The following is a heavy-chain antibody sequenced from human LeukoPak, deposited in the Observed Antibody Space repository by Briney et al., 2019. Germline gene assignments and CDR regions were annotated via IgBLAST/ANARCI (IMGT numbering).Heavy chain of an antibody. CDR2: ISGSGGST. Sequence: GGSLRLSCAASGFTFRSSAMTWVRQSPVKGLEWVSSISGSGGSTYYANSVKGRFNISRDNSKNTLYLQMNSLRVEDTAVYFCAKEANYYASGSFDYWGQGTLVTVSP. V-gene: IGHV3-23*01. D-gene: IGHD3-10*01. CDR1: GFTFRSSA. J-gene: IGHJ4*02. CDR3: AKEANYYASGSFDY.